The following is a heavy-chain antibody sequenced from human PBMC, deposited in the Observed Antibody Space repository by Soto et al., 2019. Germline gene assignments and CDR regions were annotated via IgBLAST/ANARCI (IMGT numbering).Heavy chain of an antibody. Sequence: GGSLRLSCAASGFSFSDYYMTWIRQAPGKGLEWVSYISGSGDNIHYADSVKGRFTISRDNAKNSLYLQMDSLRVEDTAVYYCARGACITCYYDDWFDTWGQGTLVTVSS. J-gene: IGHJ5*02. D-gene: IGHD2-15*01. CDR2: ISGSGDNI. CDR1: GFSFSDYY. V-gene: IGHV3-11*01. CDR3: ARGACITCYYDDWFDT.